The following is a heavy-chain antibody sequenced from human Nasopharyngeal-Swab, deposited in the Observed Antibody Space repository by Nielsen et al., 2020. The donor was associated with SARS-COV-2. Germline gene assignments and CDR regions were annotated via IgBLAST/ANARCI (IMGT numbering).Heavy chain of an antibody. D-gene: IGHD3-3*01. V-gene: IGHV3-66*02. Sequence: GESLKISCAASGFTVSSNYMSWVRQAPGKGLEWVSVIYSGGSTYYADSVKGRSTISRDNSKNTLYLQMNSLRAEDTAVYYCARDKGYDFWSGYRYYYYMDVWGKGTTVTVSS. J-gene: IGHJ6*03. CDR3: ARDKGYDFWSGYRYYYYMDV. CDR1: GFTVSSNY. CDR2: IYSGGST.